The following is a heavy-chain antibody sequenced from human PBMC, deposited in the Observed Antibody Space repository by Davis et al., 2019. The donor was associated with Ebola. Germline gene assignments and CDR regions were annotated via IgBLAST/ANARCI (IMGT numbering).Heavy chain of an antibody. Sequence: GESLKISCVVSGFTFSTYTMNWVRLAPGKGLEWISYISHDGRTIYYAESVKGRFTISRDDSKSIAYLQMNSLKTEDTAVYYCTRVSRWLQHFDYWGQGTLVTVSS. CDR1: GFTFSTYT. CDR2: ISHDGRTI. CDR3: TRVSRWLQHFDY. V-gene: IGHV3-48*01. J-gene: IGHJ4*02. D-gene: IGHD5-24*01.